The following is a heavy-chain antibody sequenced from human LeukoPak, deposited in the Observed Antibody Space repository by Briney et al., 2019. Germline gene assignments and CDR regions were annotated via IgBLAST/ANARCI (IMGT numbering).Heavy chain of an antibody. V-gene: IGHV3-23*01. CDR1: GFTFSNYA. Sequence: GGSLRLSCEASGFTFSNYAMSWVRQAPGKGLEWVSGICGHGISIYYADSVKGRFTISRDNSKSTLYLVMNSLRAEDTAVYYCAKEDGTYGSGRYYYFDYWGQGTLVTVSS. CDR2: ICGHGISI. J-gene: IGHJ4*02. CDR3: AKEDGTYGSGRYYYFDY. D-gene: IGHD3-10*01.